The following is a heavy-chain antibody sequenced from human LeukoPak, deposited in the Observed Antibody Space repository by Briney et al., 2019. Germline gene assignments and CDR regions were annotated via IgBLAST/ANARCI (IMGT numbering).Heavy chain of an antibody. V-gene: IGHV4-34*01. Sequence: KSSETLSLTCAVYGGSFSGYYWSWIRQPPGKGLEWIGEINHSGSTNYNPSLKSRVTISVDTSKNQFSLKLSSVTAADTAVYYCASYGDRALKVWFDPWGQGTLVTVSS. CDR1: GGSFSGYY. CDR2: INHSGST. D-gene: IGHD4-17*01. CDR3: ASYGDRALKVWFDP. J-gene: IGHJ5*02.